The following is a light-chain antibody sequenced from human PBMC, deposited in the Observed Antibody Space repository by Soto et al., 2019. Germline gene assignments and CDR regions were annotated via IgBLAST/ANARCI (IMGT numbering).Light chain of an antibody. V-gene: IGKV3-11*01. CDR3: QQGGS. CDR2: GAF. Sequence: EIVLTQSPATLSLSPGEGATLSCRASQSVSTYLAWYQQKPGQAPRLLIYGAFNRATGIPARFSGSGSGTDFTLTISRLEPEDFAVYYCQQGGSFGGGTKVEIK. CDR1: QSVSTY. J-gene: IGKJ4*01.